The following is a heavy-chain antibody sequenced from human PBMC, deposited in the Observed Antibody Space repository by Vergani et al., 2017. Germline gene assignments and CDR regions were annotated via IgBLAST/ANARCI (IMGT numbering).Heavy chain of an antibody. CDR1: GGPFSSYA. D-gene: IGHD3-22*01. Sequence: QVQLVQSGAEVKKPGSSVKVSCKASGGPFSSYAISWVRQAPGQGLEWLGRIIPILGIANYAQKFQGRVTITADKSTSTAYMELSSLRSEDTAVYYCAVELYYYDSSGYYYGGFFDYWGQGTLVTVSS. J-gene: IGHJ4*02. V-gene: IGHV1-69*04. CDR3: AVELYYYDSSGYYYGGFFDY. CDR2: IIPILGIA.